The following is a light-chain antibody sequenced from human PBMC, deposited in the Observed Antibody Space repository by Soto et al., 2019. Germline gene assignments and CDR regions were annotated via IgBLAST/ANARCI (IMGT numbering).Light chain of an antibody. CDR2: EAS. V-gene: IGKV1-5*03. CDR1: QIISSW. CDR3: QQYDTYRT. Sequence: DIQMTQSPSTLSASVEDRVTITCRASQIISSWWAWYQQKPGKAPKLLLYEASILESGVPSRFSGSGSGTEFTLTISSLQTDDFATYYCQQYDTYRTFGPGTKVEIK. J-gene: IGKJ1*01.